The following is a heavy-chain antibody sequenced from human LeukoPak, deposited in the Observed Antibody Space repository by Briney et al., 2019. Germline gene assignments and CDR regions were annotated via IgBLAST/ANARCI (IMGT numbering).Heavy chain of an antibody. CDR3: AKDPVDIEVVEAANPDDY. J-gene: IGHJ4*02. CDR1: GFTFSSYA. D-gene: IGHD2-15*01. CDR2: ISGSGGST. V-gene: IGHV3-23*01. Sequence: GGSLRLSCAASGFTFSSYAMSWVRQAPGKGLEWVSAISGSGGSTYYADSVKGRFTISRDNSKNTLYLQVNSLRAEDTAVYYFAKDPVDIEVVEAANPDDYWGQGTLVTVSS.